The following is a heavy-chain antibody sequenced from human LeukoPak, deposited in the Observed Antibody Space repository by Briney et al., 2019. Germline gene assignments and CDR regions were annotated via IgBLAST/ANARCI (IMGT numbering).Heavy chain of an antibody. V-gene: IGHV1-69*04. Sequence: SVNVSCKASGGTFSSYAISWVRQAPGQGREWMGRIIPILGIANYAQKFQGRVTITADKSTSTAYMELSSLRSEDTAVYYCARDDSSSWYLFDYWGQGTLVTVSS. D-gene: IGHD6-13*01. J-gene: IGHJ4*02. CDR2: IIPILGIA. CDR1: GGTFSSYA. CDR3: ARDDSSSWYLFDY.